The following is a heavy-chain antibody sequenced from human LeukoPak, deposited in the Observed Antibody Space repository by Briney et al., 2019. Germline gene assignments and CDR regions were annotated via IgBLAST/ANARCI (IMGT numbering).Heavy chain of an antibody. CDR2: ISHSGST. CDR3: ARDYDGGAFDI. D-gene: IGHD3-22*01. CDR1: GRSLSFYS. J-gene: IGHJ3*02. V-gene: IGHV4-59*01. Sequence: PSETLSLTCTVSGRSLSFYSWTWIRQSPGKGLEWIGSISHSGSTNYNPSLKSRVTISLDTSENHFSLKLSSVNAADTAVYYCARDYDGGAFDIWGQGTLVTVSS.